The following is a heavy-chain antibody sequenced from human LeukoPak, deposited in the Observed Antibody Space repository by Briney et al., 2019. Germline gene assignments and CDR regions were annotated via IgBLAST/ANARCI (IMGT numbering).Heavy chain of an antibody. D-gene: IGHD5-24*01. CDR3: ASDRGDGYIKDY. V-gene: IGHV4-4*07. CDR1: GGPLISYY. J-gene: IGHJ4*02. Sequence: SETLPLTFTIPGGPLISYYWTSIPQTAGKGEEWIRRIYTSRSSNYNPSLKSRVTISVDKSKNQCSVKMSSGSAADTAVYYCASDRGDGYIKDYWGQGTLVTVSS. CDR2: IYTSRSS.